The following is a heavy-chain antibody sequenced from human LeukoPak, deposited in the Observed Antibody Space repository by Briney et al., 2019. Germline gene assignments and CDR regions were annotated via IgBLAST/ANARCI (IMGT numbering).Heavy chain of an antibody. Sequence: ASVTVSCKASGYTFTGYCMLWVRQAPGQGLEWMGWINPNSGGTNYAQKFQGRVTMTRDTSISTAYMELSRLRSDDTAVYYCARDYSGAYYYGMDVWGQGTTVTVSS. V-gene: IGHV1-2*02. CDR3: ARDYSGAYYYGMDV. CDR2: INPNSGGT. J-gene: IGHJ6*02. D-gene: IGHD4-4*01. CDR1: GYTFTGYC.